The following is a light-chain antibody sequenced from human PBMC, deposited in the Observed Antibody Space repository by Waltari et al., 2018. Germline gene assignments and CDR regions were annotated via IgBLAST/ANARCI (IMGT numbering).Light chain of an antibody. CDR3: QQIPSIPYT. CDR2: GAS. Sequence: DIQMTQSPSSLSASVGDRVTITCRASQSIASNLNWFQQKPGRAPNVLIYGASNLESGVPSRFSGGGSGTDFTLTVSSLQPEDFATYYCQQIPSIPYTFGQGTKLEI. CDR1: QSIASN. J-gene: IGKJ2*01. V-gene: IGKV1-39*01.